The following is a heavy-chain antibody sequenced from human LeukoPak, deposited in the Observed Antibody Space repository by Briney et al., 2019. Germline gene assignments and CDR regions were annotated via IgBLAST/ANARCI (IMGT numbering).Heavy chain of an antibody. V-gene: IGHV4-59*12. Sequence: PSETLSLTCTVPGGSISSYYWSWIRQPPGKGLEWIGYIYYSGSTNYNPSLKSRVTISVDTSKNQFSLKLSSVTAAGTAVYYCARGGLISLANTPLGAFDIWGQGTMVSVSS. J-gene: IGHJ3*02. CDR3: ARGGLISLANTPLGAFDI. CDR2: IYYSGST. D-gene: IGHD3/OR15-3a*01. CDR1: GGSISSYY.